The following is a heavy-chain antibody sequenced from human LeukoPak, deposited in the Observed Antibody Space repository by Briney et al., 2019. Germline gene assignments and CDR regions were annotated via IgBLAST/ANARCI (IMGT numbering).Heavy chain of an antibody. CDR1: GGSISSSSHY. V-gene: IGHV4-39*01. J-gene: IGHJ5*02. D-gene: IGHD2-21*01. Sequence: SETLSLTCTVSGGSISSSSHYWGWIRQPPGRGLERIGSIYYSGSTYYNPSLKSRVTISVDTSKNQFSLKLSSVSAADTAVYHCARHIVVVSTPADWFDPWGQGTLVTVSS. CDR2: IYYSGST. CDR3: ARHIVVVSTPADWFDP.